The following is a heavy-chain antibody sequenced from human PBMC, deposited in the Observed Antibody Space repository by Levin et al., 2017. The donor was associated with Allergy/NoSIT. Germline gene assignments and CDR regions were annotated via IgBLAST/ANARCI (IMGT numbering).Heavy chain of an antibody. CDR1: GFTFSSFW. V-gene: IGHV3-74*01. CDR2: INSDGSRP. CDR3: ARDFKTYWHFDL. Sequence: GGSLRLSCEASGFTFSSFWMYWVRRAPGKGLAWVSQINSDGSRPSSADSVKGRFTISRDNAKNTLYLQMNSLRAEDTAMYFCARDFKTYWHFDLWGRGTLVTVSS. J-gene: IGHJ2*01.